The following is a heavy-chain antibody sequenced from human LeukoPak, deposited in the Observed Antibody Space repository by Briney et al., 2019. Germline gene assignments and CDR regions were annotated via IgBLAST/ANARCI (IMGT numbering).Heavy chain of an antibody. CDR3: SSHYGPGPV. CDR1: GYSFRDHH. J-gene: IGHJ4*02. Sequence: GASVKVSCKPLGYSFRDHHVIWVRQAPGQGLEWMGWIHPGTGDTTFGQNFQGRLTMTWDTSITTAYLDLIELTSYDTAVYYCSSHYGPGPVWGQGTLVTASS. CDR2: IHPGTGDT. D-gene: IGHD3-10*01. V-gene: IGHV1-2*02.